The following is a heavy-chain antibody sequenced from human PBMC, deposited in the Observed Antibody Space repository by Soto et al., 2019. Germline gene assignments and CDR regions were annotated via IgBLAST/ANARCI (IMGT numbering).Heavy chain of an antibody. CDR3: TTDPGDYQDF. D-gene: IGHD4-17*01. Sequence: EVQLVESGGDLVKPGGCLRLSCAASGITFINAWMSWVRQAPGKGLEWVGRIKNKVDGGAADYAAPVRGRFTISRDDSKNMLFLQMNNLETEDTAVYYCTTDPGDYQDFWGQGTLVTVSS. CDR1: GITFINAW. J-gene: IGHJ4*02. CDR2: IKNKVDGGAA. V-gene: IGHV3-15*01.